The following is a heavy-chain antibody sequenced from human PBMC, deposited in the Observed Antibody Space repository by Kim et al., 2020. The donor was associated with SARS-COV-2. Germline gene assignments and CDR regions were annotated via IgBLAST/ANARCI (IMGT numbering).Heavy chain of an antibody. CDR2: ISSNGGST. CDR1: GFTFSSYA. D-gene: IGHD2-21*01. Sequence: GGSLRLSCAASGFTFSSYAMHWVRQAPGKGLEYVSAISSNGGSTYYADSVKGRFTISRDNSKNTLYLQMGSLRAEDMAVYYCARGPVAFRYFDLWGRGTLVTVSS. CDR3: ARGPVAFRYFDL. V-gene: IGHV3-64*02. J-gene: IGHJ2*01.